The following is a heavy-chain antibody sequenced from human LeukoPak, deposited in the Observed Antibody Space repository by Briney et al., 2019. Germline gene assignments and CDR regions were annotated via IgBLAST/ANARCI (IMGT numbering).Heavy chain of an antibody. V-gene: IGHV4-59*08. CDR3: ALHQRSWYSGGTTQKGAY. D-gene: IGHD6-13*01. CDR2: IYYTGST. J-gene: IGHJ4*02. CDR1: GGSFSNLH. Sequence: SETLSLTCTVSGGSFSNLHWSWIRQPPGKGLEWIGYIYYTGSTNYHPSLKSRVTISLDTSKNQFSLKLSSVTAADTAVYYCALHQRSWYSGGTTQKGAYWGQGTLVTVSS.